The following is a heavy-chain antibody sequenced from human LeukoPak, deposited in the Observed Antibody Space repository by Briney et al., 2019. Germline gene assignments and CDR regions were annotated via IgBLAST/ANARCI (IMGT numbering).Heavy chain of an antibody. CDR1: GFAFSSYG. Sequence: PGGTLRLSCAASGFAFSSYGMSWVRQAPGKGLEWVATIGESGGSTYYADSVKGRFTISRDNSKNTLYLQMNSLRAEGTALYFCARGAFYDYWGQGTLVTVSS. CDR2: IGESGGST. CDR3: ARGAFYDY. D-gene: IGHD2/OR15-2a*01. V-gene: IGHV3-23*01. J-gene: IGHJ4*02.